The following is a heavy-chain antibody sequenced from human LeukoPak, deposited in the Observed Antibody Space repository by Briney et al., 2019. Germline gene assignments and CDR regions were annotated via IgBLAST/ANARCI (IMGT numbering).Heavy chain of an antibody. V-gene: IGHV4-34*01. Sequence: SETLSLTCAVYGGSFSGYYWSWIRQPTGKGLEWIGEINHSGSTNYNPSLKSRVTISVDTSKNQFSLKLSSVTAADTAVYYCARGRVITIFGVVIIQYYFDYWGQGTLVTVSS. J-gene: IGHJ4*02. CDR1: GGSFSGYY. CDR2: INHSGST. CDR3: ARGRVITIFGVVIIQYYFDY. D-gene: IGHD3-3*01.